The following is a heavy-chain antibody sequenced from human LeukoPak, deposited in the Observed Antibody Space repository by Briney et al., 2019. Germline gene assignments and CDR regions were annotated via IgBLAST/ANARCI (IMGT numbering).Heavy chain of an antibody. CDR1: GGSISSDSYY. CDR2: IYSGGTT. V-gene: IGHV4-39*01. CDR3: ARHSRNCSGGYCYLYY. Sequence: SETLSLTCAVSGGSISSDSYYWGWIRQPPGRGLEWIGSIYSGGTTYYNPSLKSRITISVDTSKNQFSLKLTSVTAADAAEYYCARHSRNCSGGYCYLYYWGQGTLVTVSS. J-gene: IGHJ4*02. D-gene: IGHD2-15*01.